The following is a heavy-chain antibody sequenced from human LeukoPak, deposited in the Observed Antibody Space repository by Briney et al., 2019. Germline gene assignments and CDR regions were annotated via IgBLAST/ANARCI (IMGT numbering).Heavy chain of an antibody. CDR1: GSIFTSYW. J-gene: IGHJ4*02. V-gene: IGHV5-51*01. D-gene: IGHD6-19*01. CDR2: IYPGDSDT. CDR3: ATLPGIAVAGPFDY. Sequence: GESLQISCKGSGSIFTSYWIGWVRQMPGKGLEWMGIIYPGDSDTRYSPSFQGQVTISADKSTSTAYLQWSSLKASDTAMYYCATLPGIAVAGPFDYWGQGTLVTVSS.